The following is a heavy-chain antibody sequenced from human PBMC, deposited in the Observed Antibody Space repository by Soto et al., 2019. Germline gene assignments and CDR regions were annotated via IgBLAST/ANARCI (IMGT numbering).Heavy chain of an antibody. D-gene: IGHD2-15*01. V-gene: IGHV3-21*01. CDR1: GFTFSSYS. J-gene: IGHJ6*02. Sequence: PGGSLRLSCAASGFTFSSYSMNWVRQAPGKGLEWVSSISSSSSYIYYADSVKGRFTISRDNAKNSLYLQMNSLRVEDTTVYYWGKDCWSVGVVAANYYYYGMDVWGQGTTVTVSS. CDR2: ISSSSSYI. CDR3: GKDCWSVGVVAANYYYYGMDV.